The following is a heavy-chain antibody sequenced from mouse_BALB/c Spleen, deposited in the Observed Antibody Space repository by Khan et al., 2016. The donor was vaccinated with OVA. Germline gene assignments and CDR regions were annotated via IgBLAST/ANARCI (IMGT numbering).Heavy chain of an antibody. CDR2: IYPGSGST. J-gene: IGHJ2*01. CDR1: GYTFTSYW. CDR3: TRGEYDGDY. Sequence: LQQPGSELVRPGASVKLSCKASGYTFTSYWMHWVKQRPGHGLEWIGNIYPGSGSTNYDEKFKSKATLTVDTSSSTAYMQLSSLTSEDSAVYYCTRGEYDGDYWGQGTTLTVSS. D-gene: IGHD2-14*01. V-gene: IGHV1S22*01.